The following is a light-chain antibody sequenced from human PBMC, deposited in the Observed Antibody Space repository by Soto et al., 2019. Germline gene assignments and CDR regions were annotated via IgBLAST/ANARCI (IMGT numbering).Light chain of an antibody. CDR3: QQYGSSWT. CDR2: GAS. CDR1: ERLSSVY. V-gene: IGKV3-20*01. J-gene: IGKJ1*01. Sequence: EIVLTQSPGTLSLSPGERATLSCRASERLSSVYLAWYQQRPGQPPRLLIYGASSRATGIPDRFSGSGSGTDFTLTISRLEPEDFAVYYCQQYGSSWTFGQGTKVDIK.